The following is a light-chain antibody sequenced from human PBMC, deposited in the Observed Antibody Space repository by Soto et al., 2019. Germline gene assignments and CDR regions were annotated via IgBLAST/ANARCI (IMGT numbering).Light chain of an antibody. CDR1: QDITNY. CDR2: DAS. V-gene: IGKV1-33*01. J-gene: IGKJ2*02. Sequence: IQMTQSPSSLSASVGDRVTITCQASQDITNYLIWYQQKPGEAPKLLIYDASSLGTGVSSRFSGSGSGTHFTLTISSLQPEDIATYYCQQFDSVPCTFGQGTKLEMK. CDR3: QQFDSVPCT.